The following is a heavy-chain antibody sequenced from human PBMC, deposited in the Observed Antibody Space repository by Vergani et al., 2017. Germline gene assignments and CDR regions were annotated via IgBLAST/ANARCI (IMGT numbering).Heavy chain of an antibody. CDR2: ISSSSSTI. CDR3: ARDASGIVVVPAAPYYFDY. Sequence: EVQLVESGGGLVQPGGSLRLSCAASGFTFSSYSMNWVRQAPGKGLEWVSYISSSSSTIYYADSVKGRFTISRDNAKNSLYLQMNSLRAEDTAVYSCARDASGIVVVPAAPYYFDYWGQGTLVTVSS. CDR1: GFTFSSYS. D-gene: IGHD2-2*01. J-gene: IGHJ4*02. V-gene: IGHV3-48*04.